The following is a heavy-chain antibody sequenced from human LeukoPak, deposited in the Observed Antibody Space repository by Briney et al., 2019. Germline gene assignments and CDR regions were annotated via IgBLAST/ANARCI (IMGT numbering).Heavy chain of an antibody. V-gene: IGHV3-21*01. Sequence: GGSLRLSCAASGFTFSSYSMNWVRQAPGKGLEWVSSISSSSSYIYYADSVKGRFTISRDNAKNSLYLQMNSLRAEDTAVYYCARGSIWARSYGKLDYWGQGTLVTVSS. D-gene: IGHD3-9*01. CDR2: ISSSSSYI. CDR3: ARGSIWARSYGKLDY. CDR1: GFTFSSYS. J-gene: IGHJ4*02.